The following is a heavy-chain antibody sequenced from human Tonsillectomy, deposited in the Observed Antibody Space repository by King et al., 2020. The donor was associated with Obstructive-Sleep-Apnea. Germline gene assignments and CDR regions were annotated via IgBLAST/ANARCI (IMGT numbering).Heavy chain of an antibody. D-gene: IGHD6-13*01. CDR2: ISVYNGDT. J-gene: IGHJ4*02. Sequence: VQLVESGVEVKKPGASVKVSCRASGYTFTSYGITWVRLAPGQGLEWMGWISVYNGDTKYAQKFQGRVTMTTDTSTNTAYMELRSLRSDDTAVYYCARYAYAAVGSTDYFDYWGQGTQVTVSS. CDR1: GYTFTSYG. CDR3: ARYAYAAVGSTDYFDY. V-gene: IGHV1-18*04.